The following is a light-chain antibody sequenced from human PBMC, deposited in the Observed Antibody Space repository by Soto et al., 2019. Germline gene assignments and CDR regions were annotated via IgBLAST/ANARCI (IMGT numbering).Light chain of an antibody. CDR2: GTN. V-gene: IGLV8-61*01. Sequence: QTVVTQEPSFSVSPGGTVTLTCGLSSGSVSTGHFPSWYQQTPGQAPRTLIYGTNSRSSGVPDRFSGSILGTKAALTITGAQADDEPDYYCVLYMGGGTYVFGAGTKLTVL. CDR3: VLYMGGGTYV. CDR1: SGSVSTGHF. J-gene: IGLJ1*01.